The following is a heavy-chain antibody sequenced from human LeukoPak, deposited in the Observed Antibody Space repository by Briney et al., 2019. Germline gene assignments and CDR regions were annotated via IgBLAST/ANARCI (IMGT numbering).Heavy chain of an antibody. Sequence: ASVKVSCKASGGTFSSYAISWVRQAPGQGLEWMGRIIPIFGIANYAQKFQGRVTMTRDTSISTAYMELSRLRSDDTAVYYCARAPNYYDSSGYTVGSFDIWGQGTMVTVSS. CDR2: IIPIFGIA. V-gene: IGHV1-69*04. D-gene: IGHD3-22*01. CDR3: ARAPNYYDSSGYTVGSFDI. J-gene: IGHJ3*02. CDR1: GGTFSSYA.